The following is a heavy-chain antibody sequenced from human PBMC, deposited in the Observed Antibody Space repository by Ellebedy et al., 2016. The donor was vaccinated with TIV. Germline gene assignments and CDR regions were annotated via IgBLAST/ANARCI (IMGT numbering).Heavy chain of an antibody. Sequence: AASVKVSCKASGYTFSNYFVHWVRQAPGQGLEWIGIINPSSGSTTYAQKFQGRVTITADKSTSTAYMELSSLRSEDTAVYYCARLYSGSYFFDYWGQGTLVTVSS. J-gene: IGHJ4*02. CDR2: INPSSGST. CDR1: GYTFSNYF. CDR3: ARLYSGSYFFDY. D-gene: IGHD1-26*01. V-gene: IGHV1-46*01.